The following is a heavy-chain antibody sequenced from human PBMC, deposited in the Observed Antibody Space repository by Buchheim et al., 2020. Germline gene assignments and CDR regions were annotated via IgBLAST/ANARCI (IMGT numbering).Heavy chain of an antibody. J-gene: IGHJ4*02. D-gene: IGHD2-2*01. CDR2: ISYDGSNK. CDR1: GFTFSSYA. Sequence: QVQLVESGGGVVQPGRSLRLSCAASGFTFSSYAMHWVRQAPGKGLEWVAVISYDGSNKYYADSVKGRFTISRDNSKNTLYLKMNSVRAEETAVYYCARGDCSSTSCRLPDYWGQGTL. V-gene: IGHV3-30*04. CDR3: ARGDCSSTSCRLPDY.